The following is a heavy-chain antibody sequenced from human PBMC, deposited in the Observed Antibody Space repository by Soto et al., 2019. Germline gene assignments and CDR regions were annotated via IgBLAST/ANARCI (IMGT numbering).Heavy chain of an antibody. J-gene: IGHJ5*02. D-gene: IGHD2-2*01. CDR3: AREYCSSTSCLNWLDP. V-gene: IGHV3-48*01. Sequence: GSLRLSCAASGFTFSSYSMNWVRQAPGKGLEWVSYISSSSSTIYYADSVKGRFTISRDNAKNSLYLQMNSLRAEDTAVYYCAREYCSSTSCLNWLDPWGQGTLVTVSS. CDR2: ISSSSSTI. CDR1: GFTFSSYS.